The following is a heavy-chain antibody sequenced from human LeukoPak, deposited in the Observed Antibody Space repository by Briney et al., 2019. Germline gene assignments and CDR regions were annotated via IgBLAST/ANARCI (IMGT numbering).Heavy chain of an antibody. J-gene: IGHJ4*01. V-gene: IGHV3-48*03. CDR1: GFTFSSYA. CDR3: ARECPKGPNSWLVIGYFDY. CDR2: IRSGGSTT. D-gene: IGHD6-19*01. Sequence: GGSLRLSCAASGFTFSSYAMSWVRQAPGKGLEWVSYIRSGGSTTYYADSVKGRFTISRDNAKNSLYLQMNSLRAEDTAVYYCARECPKGPNSWLVIGYFDYWGQGTLVTGSS.